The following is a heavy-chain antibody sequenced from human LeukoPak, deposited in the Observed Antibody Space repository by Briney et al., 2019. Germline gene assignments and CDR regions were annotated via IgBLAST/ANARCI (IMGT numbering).Heavy chain of an antibody. CDR3: ARRSAGGWLNYYDY. CDR1: GDSISSSTYY. J-gene: IGHJ4*02. Sequence: PSETLSLTCTVSGDSISSSTYYWDWIRQPPGKGLEWIGSIYYSGSAYNKLSLKSRLSVSIDKSKNQFSLRLTSVTAADTAIYYCARRSAGGWLNYYDYWGQGTLVTVSS. D-gene: IGHD6-19*01. V-gene: IGHV4-39*07. CDR2: IYYSGSA.